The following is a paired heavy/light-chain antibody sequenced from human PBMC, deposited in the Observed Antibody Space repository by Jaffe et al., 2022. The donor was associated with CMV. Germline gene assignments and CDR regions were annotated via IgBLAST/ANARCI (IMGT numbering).Light chain of an antibody. CDR3: QQSYSIPWT. CDR2: AAS. V-gene: IGKV1-39*01. Sequence: DIQMTQSPSSLSASVGDRVTITCRASQNIAIYLNWYQHKPGKAPQLLMYAASSMQSGVPSRFSGSGSGTDFTLTISSLQPEDFATYYCQQSYSIPWTFGQGTKVEIK. J-gene: IGKJ1*01. CDR1: QNIAIY.
Heavy chain of an antibody. CDR3: ARASGRTVTTDFDY. Sequence: EVQLLESGGGLVKPGGSLRLSCVASGFTFSSYSMNWVRQAPGKGLEWVSSISSSSNYIYYADPVKGRFTISRDNAKNSLYLHMNSLTAEDTAVYYCARASGRTVTTDFDYWGQGTLVTVSS. J-gene: IGHJ4*02. CDR2: ISSSSNYI. D-gene: IGHD4-17*01. V-gene: IGHV3-21*01. CDR1: GFTFSSYS.